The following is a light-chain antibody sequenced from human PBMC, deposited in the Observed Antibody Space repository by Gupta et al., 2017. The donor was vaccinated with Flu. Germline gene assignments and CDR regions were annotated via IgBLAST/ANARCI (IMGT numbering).Light chain of an antibody. CDR3: QVWDSRYDQPV. V-gene: IGLV3-21*02. J-gene: IGLJ2*01. Sequence: GQTCKSTCSGAAVASEGVYVDRRRPGQAPRLVVLNNHDRPSGIPRRFSASKSASTATVIINAVEAGDEADCCCQVWDSRYDQPVFGGGTKVTVL. CDR2: NNH. CDR1: AVASEG.